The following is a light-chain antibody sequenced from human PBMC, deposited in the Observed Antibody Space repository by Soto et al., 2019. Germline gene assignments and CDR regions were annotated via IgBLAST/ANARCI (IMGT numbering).Light chain of an antibody. CDR3: QQTYSTPWT. Sequence: DIQMTQSPSSLSASVGDRVTITCRASQTISSYLNWFQHKPGKAPKLLIYTASTLQSGVPSRFSGSGSGTDFTLTISSLQPEDFATYYYQQTYSTPWTFGQGTKVEIK. J-gene: IGKJ1*01. CDR1: QTISSY. V-gene: IGKV1-39*01. CDR2: TAS.